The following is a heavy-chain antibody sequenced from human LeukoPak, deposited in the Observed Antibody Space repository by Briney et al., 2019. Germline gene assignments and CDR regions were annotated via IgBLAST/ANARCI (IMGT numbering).Heavy chain of an antibody. D-gene: IGHD3-22*01. Sequence: GGSLRLSCAASGFTFSSYAMHWVRQAPGKGLEWVAVISYDGSNKYYADSVKGRFTISRDNSKNTLYLQMNSLRTEDTAVYYCARDPRGPTGYDSSGRDTFDYWGQGTLVTVSS. CDR3: ARDPRGPTGYDSSGRDTFDY. V-gene: IGHV3-30*04. CDR1: GFTFSSYA. J-gene: IGHJ4*02. CDR2: ISYDGSNK.